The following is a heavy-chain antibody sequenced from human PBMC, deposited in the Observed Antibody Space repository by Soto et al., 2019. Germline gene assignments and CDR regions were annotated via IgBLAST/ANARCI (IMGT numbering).Heavy chain of an antibody. CDR1: GYTFTSYC. Sequence: QVQLVQSGAEVKKPGASVKVSCKASGYTFTSYCISWVRQAPGQGLEWMGWINPYNGNTNYAQKLQGRVTMTKDTSTNTAYMERRRLRADDTAVYYCARDWCGIDYWGQGPMVTVSS. J-gene: IGHJ4*02. D-gene: IGHD1-26*01. CDR2: INPYNGNT. V-gene: IGHV1-18*01. CDR3: ARDWCGIDY.